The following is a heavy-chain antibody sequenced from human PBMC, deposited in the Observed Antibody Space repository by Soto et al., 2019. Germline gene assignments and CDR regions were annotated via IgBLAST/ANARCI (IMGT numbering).Heavy chain of an antibody. D-gene: IGHD6-6*01. Sequence: QVQLVQSGAEVKKPGATVRVSCKASGYTFTTYDINWVRQDTGQGLEWMGWMSPNSGNTGFAQKFQGRITMTTNTTITTAYMELSSLRSDDSAEYYCARGGYSSSWEFDLWGQGTLVTVSP. CDR3: ARGGYSSSWEFDL. J-gene: IGHJ5*02. V-gene: IGHV1-8*01. CDR2: MSPNSGNT. CDR1: GYTFTTYD.